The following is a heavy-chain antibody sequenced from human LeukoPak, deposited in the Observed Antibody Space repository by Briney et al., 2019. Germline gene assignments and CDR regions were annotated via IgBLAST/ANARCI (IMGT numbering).Heavy chain of an antibody. CDR1: GGSFSSSSYY. V-gene: IGHV4-39*01. CDR2: IYYSGNT. J-gene: IGHJ4*02. CDR3: ARRADSSGYYYFDY. D-gene: IGHD3-22*01. Sequence: SETLSLTCTVSGGSFSSSSYYWGWIRQPPGKGLEWPGSIYYSGNTYYNPSLKSRVTISVDTSKNQFSLKLSSVTAADTAVYYCARRADSSGYYYFDYWGQGTLVTVSS.